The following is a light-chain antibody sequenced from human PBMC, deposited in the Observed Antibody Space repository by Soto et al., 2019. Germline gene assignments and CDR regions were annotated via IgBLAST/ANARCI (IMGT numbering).Light chain of an antibody. J-gene: IGKJ1*01. Sequence: DIQMTQTPSTLSGSVGDRDTITCRASQTISSWLAWYQQKPGKAPKLLIYKASTLKSGVPSRFSGSGSGTEFTLTSSSLQPDDFATYYCQHYNSYSEAFGQGTKVELK. V-gene: IGKV1-5*03. CDR3: QHYNSYSEA. CDR2: KAS. CDR1: QTISSW.